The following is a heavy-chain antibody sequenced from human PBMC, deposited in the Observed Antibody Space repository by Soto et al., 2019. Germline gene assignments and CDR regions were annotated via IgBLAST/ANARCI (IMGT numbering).Heavy chain of an antibody. Sequence: QVQLVQSGAEVKKPGASVKVSCKASGYTFTSYYISWVRQAPGQGLEWMGWIIAYNGNTNYAQKRQGRVIMTTDTPTSTAYIELRSLRSDDTAVYSCARDSPPPREWGQGTLVTVSS. CDR1: GYTFTSYY. CDR2: IIAYNGNT. J-gene: IGHJ4*02. V-gene: IGHV1-18*01. CDR3: ARDSPPPRE.